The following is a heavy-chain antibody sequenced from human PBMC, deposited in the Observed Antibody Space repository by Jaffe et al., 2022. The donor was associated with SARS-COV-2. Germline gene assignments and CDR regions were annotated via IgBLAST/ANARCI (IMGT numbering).Heavy chain of an antibody. Sequence: QVQLQQWGAGLLKPSETLSLTCAVYGGSFSGYYWSWIRQPPGKGLEWIGEINHSGSTNYNPSLKSRVTISVDTSKNQFSLKLSSVTAADTAVYYCARVSAGPILTGYPHYYYYYMDVWGKGTTVTVSS. CDR3: ARVSAGPILTGYPHYYYYYMDV. D-gene: IGHD3-9*01. V-gene: IGHV4-34*01. CDR1: GGSFSGYY. J-gene: IGHJ6*03. CDR2: INHSGST.